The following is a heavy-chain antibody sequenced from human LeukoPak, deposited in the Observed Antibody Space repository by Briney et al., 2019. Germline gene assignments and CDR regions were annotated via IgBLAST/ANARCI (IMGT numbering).Heavy chain of an antibody. Sequence: GGSLRLSCAASGFTFSSYAMHWVRQAPGKGLEWVAVISYDGSNKYYADPVKGRFTISRDNSKNTLYLQMNSLRAEDTAVYYCARDRGGVVVIAIEYYFDYWGQGTLVTVSS. D-gene: IGHD2-21*01. J-gene: IGHJ4*02. CDR1: GFTFSSYA. CDR2: ISYDGSNK. V-gene: IGHV3-30-3*01. CDR3: ARDRGGVVVIAIEYYFDY.